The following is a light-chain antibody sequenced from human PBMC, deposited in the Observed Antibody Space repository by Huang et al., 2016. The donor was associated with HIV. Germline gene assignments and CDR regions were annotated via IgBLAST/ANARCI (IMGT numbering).Light chain of an antibody. J-gene: IGKJ1*01. V-gene: IGKV1-8*01. CDR3: QQYYSYRT. CDR1: QDINNF. CDR2: AAS. Sequence: AIRMTQSPSSLSASTGVRVNITCRASQDINNFLAWYQQKPGKAPNLLIYAASILETGVPSRFSGSGSGTEFNLSISCLQSEDFATYYCQQYYSYRTFGQGTQVEIK.